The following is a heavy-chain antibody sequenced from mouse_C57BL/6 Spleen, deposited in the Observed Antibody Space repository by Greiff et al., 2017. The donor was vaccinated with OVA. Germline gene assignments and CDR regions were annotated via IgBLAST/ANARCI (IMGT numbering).Heavy chain of an antibody. CDR3: ARGLVYAMDY. V-gene: IGHV5-9*01. CDR1: GFTFSSYT. D-gene: IGHD2-2*01. J-gene: IGHJ4*01. Sequence: EVQWVESGGGLVKPGGSLKLSCAASGFTFSSYTMSWVRQTPEKRLEWVATISGGGGNTYYPDSVKGRFTISRDNAKNTLYLQMSSLRSEDTALYYCARGLVYAMDYWGQGTSVTVSS. CDR2: ISGGGGNT.